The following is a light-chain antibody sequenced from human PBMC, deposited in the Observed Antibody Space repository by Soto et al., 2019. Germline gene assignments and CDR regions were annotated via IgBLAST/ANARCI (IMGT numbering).Light chain of an antibody. Sequence: DIQMTQSPSSLSASVGDRVTITCRASQSIRSFLNWHQHKPGKAPKVLIYGASSLQSGVPSRFSGSGSGTDFTLTISSLQPEDFATYYCQQGYSTPITFGQGTRLDIK. J-gene: IGKJ5*01. CDR1: QSIRSF. CDR3: QQGYSTPIT. V-gene: IGKV1-39*01. CDR2: GAS.